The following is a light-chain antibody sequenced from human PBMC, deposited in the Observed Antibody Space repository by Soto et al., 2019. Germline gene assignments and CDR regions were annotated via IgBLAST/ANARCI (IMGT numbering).Light chain of an antibody. CDR1: QGIRND. CDR2: DAT. Sequence: DIQLTPSPSSLSASVGDRVTITCPASQGIRNDLAWYQQKPGKAPKRLIYDATSLQSGVPSRFSGSGSGTEFTLTISSLQPEDFATYYCLQHNNYPPITFGQGTRLEIK. J-gene: IGKJ5*01. CDR3: LQHNNYPPIT. V-gene: IGKV1-17*01.